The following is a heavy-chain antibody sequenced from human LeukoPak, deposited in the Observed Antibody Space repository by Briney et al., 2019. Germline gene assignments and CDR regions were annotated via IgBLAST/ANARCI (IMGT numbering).Heavy chain of an antibody. Sequence: GASVKVSCKASGYTFTSYGISWVRQAPGQGLEWMGWISAYNGNTNYAQKLQGRVTVTTDTSTSTAYMELRSLRSDDTAVYYCARDRINPKYPDAFDIWGQGTTVTVSS. CDR2: ISAYNGNT. CDR3: ARDRINPKYPDAFDI. CDR1: GYTFTSYG. J-gene: IGHJ3*02. V-gene: IGHV1-18*01. D-gene: IGHD2-2*01.